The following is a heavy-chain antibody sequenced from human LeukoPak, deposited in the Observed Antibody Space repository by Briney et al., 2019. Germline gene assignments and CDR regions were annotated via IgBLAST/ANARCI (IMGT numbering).Heavy chain of an antibody. CDR2: ISAYNGKT. J-gene: IGHJ4*02. V-gene: IGHV1-18*01. CDR1: GYTFTSYV. Sequence: GASVKVSCKASGYTFTSYVISWVRQAPGQGLEWMGWISAYNGKTNYAQKFQGRVTMTTDTSTNTAYMELRSLRSDDTAVYYCARDPQQLVGATGGGFEYWGQGTLVTVSS. CDR3: ARDPQQLVGATGGGFEY. D-gene: IGHD1-26*01.